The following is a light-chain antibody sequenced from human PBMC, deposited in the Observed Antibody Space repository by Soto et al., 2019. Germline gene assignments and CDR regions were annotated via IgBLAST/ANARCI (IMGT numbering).Light chain of an antibody. J-gene: IGKJ5*01. CDR2: AAS. CDR3: QQLNSYPIT. Sequence: DIQLTQSPSFLSASVGDRVTITCRASQDISSYLVWYQQEPGKAPKVLIYAASTLQSGVPSRFSGSGSGTEFTLTIRSLQPEDFATYHCQQLNSYPITFGQGTRLEIK. V-gene: IGKV1-9*01. CDR1: QDISSY.